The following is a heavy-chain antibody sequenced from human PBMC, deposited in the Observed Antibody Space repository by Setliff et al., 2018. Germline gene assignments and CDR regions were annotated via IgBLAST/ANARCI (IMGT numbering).Heavy chain of an antibody. CDR1: EFTFSRYW. D-gene: IGHD3-10*01. CDR2: IKQDGSEK. CDR3: ARDHVYGSQYYYYYYGMDV. V-gene: IGHV3-7*01. Sequence: GGSLRLSCAASEFTFSRYWMSWVRQAPGKGLEWVANIKQDGSEKYYVDSVKGRFTISRDNAKNSLYLQMNSLRAEDTAVYYCARDHVYGSQYYYYYYGMDVWGQGTTVTVSS. J-gene: IGHJ6*02.